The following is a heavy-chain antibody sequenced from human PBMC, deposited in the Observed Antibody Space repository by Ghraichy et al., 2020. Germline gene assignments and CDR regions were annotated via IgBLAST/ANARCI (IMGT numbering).Heavy chain of an antibody. CDR1: GFTFDDYT. CDR2: ISWDGGST. V-gene: IGHV3-43*01. J-gene: IGHJ6*02. Sequence: ALRLSCAASGFTFDDYTMHWVRQAPGKGLEWVSLISWDGGSTYYADSVKGRFTISRDNSKNSLYLQMNSLRTEDTALYYCAKDLRAAAGTSAGYYYYGMDVWGQGTTVTVSS. CDR3: AKDLRAAAGTSAGYYYYGMDV. D-gene: IGHD6-13*01.